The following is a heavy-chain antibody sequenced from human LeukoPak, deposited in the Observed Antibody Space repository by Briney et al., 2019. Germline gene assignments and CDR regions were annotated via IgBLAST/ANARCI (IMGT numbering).Heavy chain of an antibody. CDR1: GFTFSSYG. CDR2: ISYDGSNK. D-gene: IGHD3-9*01. V-gene: IGHV3-30*18. J-gene: IGHJ6*03. Sequence: PGRSLRLSCAASGFTFSSYGMHWVRQAPGKGLEWVAVISYDGSNKYYADSVKGRFTISRDNSKNTLYLQMNSLRAEDTAVYYCAEDQAKRYFDWLLRYYYYYYMDVWGKGATVTISS. CDR3: AEDQAKRYFDWLLRYYYYYYMDV.